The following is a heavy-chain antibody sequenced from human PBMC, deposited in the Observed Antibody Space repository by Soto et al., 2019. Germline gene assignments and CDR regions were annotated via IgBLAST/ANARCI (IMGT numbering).Heavy chain of an antibody. CDR2: IKQDGSEK. CDR3: AREAGSDYYYYYMDV. D-gene: IGHD6-19*01. V-gene: IGHV3-7*01. Sequence: VQLVESGGGLVQPGGSLRLSCAASGFTFSSYWMSWVRQAPGKGLEWVANIKQDGSEKYYVDSVKGRFTISRDNAKNSLYLQMNSLRAEDTAVYYCAREAGSDYYYYYMDVWGKGTTVTVSS. J-gene: IGHJ6*03. CDR1: GFTFSSYW.